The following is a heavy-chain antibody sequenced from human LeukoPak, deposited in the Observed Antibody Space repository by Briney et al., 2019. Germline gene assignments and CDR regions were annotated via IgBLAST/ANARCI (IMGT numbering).Heavy chain of an antibody. Sequence: GGSLRLSCAAPGFTFSSYATSWVRQAPGKGLEWVSAISGSGGSTYYADSVKGRFTISRDNSKNTLYLQMNSLRAEDTAVYYCAKATMVRGMGVDYWGQGTLVTVSS. V-gene: IGHV3-23*01. D-gene: IGHD3-10*01. J-gene: IGHJ4*02. CDR3: AKATMVRGMGVDY. CDR1: GFTFSSYA. CDR2: ISGSGGST.